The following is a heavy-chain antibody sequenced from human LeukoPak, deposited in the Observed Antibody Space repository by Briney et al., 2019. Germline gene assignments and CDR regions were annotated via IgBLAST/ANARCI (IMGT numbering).Heavy chain of an antibody. D-gene: IGHD3-22*01. CDR3: ASSDSSGYYDN. J-gene: IGHJ4*02. CDR2: IYYSGNT. Sequence: SETLSLTCTVAGGSISSYYWTWIRQPPGKGLEWIGYIYYSGNTNHNPSLKSRVTISVDTSKNQFSLKLSSVTAADTAVYYCASSDSSGYYDNWGQGTLVTVSS. V-gene: IGHV4-59*01. CDR1: GGSISSYY.